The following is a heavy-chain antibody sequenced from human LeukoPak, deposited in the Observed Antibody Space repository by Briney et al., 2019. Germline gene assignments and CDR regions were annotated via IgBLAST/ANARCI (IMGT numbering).Heavy chain of an antibody. D-gene: IGHD3-22*01. CDR1: GFTFSSYA. Sequence: GGSLRLSCAASGFTFSSYAMSWVRQAPGKGLEWVSSISSSSSYIYYADSVKGRFTISRDNAKNSLYLQMNSLRAEDTAVYYCARILYGSSGYYYYYGMDVWGQGTTVTVSS. CDR2: ISSSSSYI. J-gene: IGHJ6*02. CDR3: ARILYGSSGYYYYYGMDV. V-gene: IGHV3-21*01.